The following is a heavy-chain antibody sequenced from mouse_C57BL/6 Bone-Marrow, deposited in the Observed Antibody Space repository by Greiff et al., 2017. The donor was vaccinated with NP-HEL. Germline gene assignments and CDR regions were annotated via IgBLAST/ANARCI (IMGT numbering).Heavy chain of an antibody. CDR3: ARGGGSSSYYYAMDY. V-gene: IGHV1-82*01. CDR1: GYAFSSYW. Sequence: VQLQQSGPELVKPGASVKISCKASGYAFSSYWMNWVKQRPGKGLEWIGRIYPGDGDTNYNGKFKGKATLTADKSSSTAYMQLSSLTSEDSAVYFGARGGGSSSYYYAMDYWGQGTSVTVSS. D-gene: IGHD1-1*01. J-gene: IGHJ4*01. CDR2: IYPGDGDT.